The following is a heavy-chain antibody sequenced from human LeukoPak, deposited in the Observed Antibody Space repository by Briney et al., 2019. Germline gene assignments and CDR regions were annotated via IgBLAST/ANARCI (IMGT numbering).Heavy chain of an antibody. CDR1: GFTFSSYA. CDR2: ISGSGGST. CDR3: ARPRGAGYYYYYGMDV. D-gene: IGHD3-10*01. V-gene: IGHV3-23*01. Sequence: GGSLRLSCAASGFTFSSYAMSWVRQAPGKGLEWVSAISGSGGSTYYADSVKGRFTISRDNAKNSLYLQMNSLRAEDTAVYYCARPRGAGYYYYYGMDVWGQGTTVTVSS. J-gene: IGHJ6*02.